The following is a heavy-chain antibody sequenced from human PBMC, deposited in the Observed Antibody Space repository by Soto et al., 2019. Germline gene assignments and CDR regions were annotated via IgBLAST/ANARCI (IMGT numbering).Heavy chain of an antibody. Sequence: GESLKISCGGSGFTFTTSWIAWVRQMPGKGLEWMGVIYPGDSTTRYSPSFQGLVSISADTSSNTAYLQWSSLHASDSAMYYCERRKNNVGSPFDFWGQGTLVTVSS. CDR2: IYPGDSTT. D-gene: IGHD2-21*01. CDR3: ERRKNNVGSPFDF. V-gene: IGHV5-51*01. CDR1: GFTFTTSW. J-gene: IGHJ4*02.